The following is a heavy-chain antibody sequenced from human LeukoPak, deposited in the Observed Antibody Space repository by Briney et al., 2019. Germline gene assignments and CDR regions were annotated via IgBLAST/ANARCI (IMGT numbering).Heavy chain of an antibody. CDR1: GFTFSSYA. Sequence: GGSLRLSCAASGFTFSSYAMHWVRQAPGKGLEWVAVISYDGSNKYYADSVKGRFTISRDNSKNTLYLQMNSLRAEDTAVYYCARGGNRLAAAGYGAFDIWGQGTMVTVSS. V-gene: IGHV3-30-3*01. CDR2: ISYDGSNK. D-gene: IGHD6-13*01. CDR3: ARGGNRLAAAGYGAFDI. J-gene: IGHJ3*02.